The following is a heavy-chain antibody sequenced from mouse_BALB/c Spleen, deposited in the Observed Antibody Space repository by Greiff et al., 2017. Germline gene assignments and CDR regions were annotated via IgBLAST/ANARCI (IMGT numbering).Heavy chain of an antibody. CDR1: SYTFTDYA. Sequence: QVQLKQSGPELVRPGVSVKISCKGSSYTFTDYAMHWVKQSHAKSLEWIGVISTYYGNTNYNQKFKGKATMTVDKSSSTAYMELARLTSEDSAVYYCASGGWGYWGQGTTLTVSS. V-gene: IGHV1-67*01. D-gene: IGHD2-3*01. J-gene: IGHJ2*01. CDR2: ISTYYGNT. CDR3: ASGGWGY.